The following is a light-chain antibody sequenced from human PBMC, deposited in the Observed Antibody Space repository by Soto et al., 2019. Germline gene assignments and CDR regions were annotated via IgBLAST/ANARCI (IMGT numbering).Light chain of an antibody. J-gene: IGLJ1*01. CDR3: RCYDKGRTRFYV. CDR1: SSDIGAGFD. CDR2: GNT. V-gene: IGLV1-40*01. Sequence: QSALTQPPSASGAPGQRVTISCSGSSSDIGAGFDVHWYQHLPGKAPKLLIYGNTNRPSGVPGRFSGSKSGTSASLAISGGLAADDDDYYCRCYDKGRTRFYVFGTGTKVTVL.